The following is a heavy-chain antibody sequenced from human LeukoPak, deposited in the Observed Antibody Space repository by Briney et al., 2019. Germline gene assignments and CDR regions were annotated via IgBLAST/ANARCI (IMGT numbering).Heavy chain of an antibody. D-gene: IGHD2-15*01. V-gene: IGHV3-30*18. CDR3: AKTPLQDCSGGSCYSYWYFDL. J-gene: IGHJ2*01. CDR1: GFTFSSYG. Sequence: GGSLRLSCAASGFTFSSYGMHWVRQAPGTGLEWVAVISYDGNNKYFADSVKGRFTISRDNSKNTLYQQMNSLRAEDTAVYYCAKTPLQDCSGGSCYSYWYFDLWGRGTLVTVSS. CDR2: ISYDGNNK.